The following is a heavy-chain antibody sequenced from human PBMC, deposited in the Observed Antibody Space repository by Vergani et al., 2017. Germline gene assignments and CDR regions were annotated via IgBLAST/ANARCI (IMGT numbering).Heavy chain of an antibody. CDR2: LSASDRRT. CDR3: AKVCRSEVAGTFGAFDI. J-gene: IGHJ3*02. V-gene: IGHV3-23*01. Sequence: EVQLLESGGDLVQPGGSLRLSCAASGFTFIMHAMSWVRQAPGKGLEWVSTLSASDRRTHSADSVKGRFTISRAISKNTLFLHMNSLRPEDTAVYYCAKVCRSEVAGTFGAFDIWGQGTMVTVSS. CDR1: GFTFIMHA. D-gene: IGHD6-19*01.